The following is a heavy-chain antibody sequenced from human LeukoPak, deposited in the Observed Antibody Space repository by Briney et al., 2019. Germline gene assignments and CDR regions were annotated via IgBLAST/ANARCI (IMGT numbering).Heavy chain of an antibody. CDR3: ASTLARMVRGTFDI. CDR2: IYHSGST. D-gene: IGHD3-10*01. J-gene: IGHJ3*02. CDR1: GGSISSGGYS. Sequence: SQTLSLTCAVSGGSISSGGYSWSWIRQPPGKGLEWIGYIYHSGSTYYNPSLKSRVTISVDTSKNQFSLKLSSVTAADTAVYYCASTLARMVRGTFDIWGQGTMVTVSS. V-gene: IGHV4-30-2*01.